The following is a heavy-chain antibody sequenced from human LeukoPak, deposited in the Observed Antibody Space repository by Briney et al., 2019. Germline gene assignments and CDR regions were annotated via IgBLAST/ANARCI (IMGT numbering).Heavy chain of an antibody. V-gene: IGHV3-21*04. Sequence: GGSLRLSCAASGFTFSTSWMTWVRQPPGKGLEWVSSIFPSGGEIHYADSVRGRFTISRDNSKSTLSLQMNSLRAEDTAMYYCATYRQVLLPFESWGQGTLVTVSS. CDR1: GFTFSTSW. CDR3: ATYRQVLLPFES. CDR2: IFPSGGEI. J-gene: IGHJ4*02. D-gene: IGHD2-8*02.